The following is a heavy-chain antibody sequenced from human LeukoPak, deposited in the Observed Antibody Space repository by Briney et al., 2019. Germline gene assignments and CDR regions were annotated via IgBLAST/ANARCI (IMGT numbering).Heavy chain of an antibody. V-gene: IGHV4-34*01. CDR2: INHSGST. CDR1: GGSFSGYY. J-gene: IGHJ4*02. D-gene: IGHD2-15*01. Sequence: SETLSLTCAVYGGSFSGYYWSWICQPPGKGLEWIGEINHSGSTNYNPSLKSRVTISVDTSKNQFSLKLSSVTAADTAVYYCARPRAPTRYCSGGSSPLDYWGQGTLVTVSS. CDR3: ARPRAPTRYCSGGSSPLDY.